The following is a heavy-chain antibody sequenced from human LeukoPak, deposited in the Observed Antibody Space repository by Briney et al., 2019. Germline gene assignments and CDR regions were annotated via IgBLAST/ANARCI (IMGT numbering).Heavy chain of an antibody. D-gene: IGHD3-22*01. Sequence: PGGSLRLSCAASGFTFSSYSMNWVRQAPGKGLEWVSYISDTSGTTYYADSVKGRFTISRDDAKNSLFLQMNSLRDEDTAVYYCARDLLLYLGVQTAYFYYGLDVWGQGTTVTVSS. J-gene: IGHJ6*02. CDR2: ISDTSGTT. V-gene: IGHV3-48*02. CDR1: GFTFSSYS. CDR3: ARDLLLYLGVQTAYFYYGLDV.